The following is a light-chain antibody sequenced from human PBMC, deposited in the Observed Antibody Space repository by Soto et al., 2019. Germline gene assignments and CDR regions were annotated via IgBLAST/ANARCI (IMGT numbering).Light chain of an antibody. CDR3: FSFTPPSTHV. J-gene: IGLJ1*01. CDR1: SSDIGAYDY. Sequence: QSALTQPASLSGSPGQSITISCTGTSSDIGAYDYVSWFQQHPGKAPKLMISEVNNRPSGVSNRFSGSKSGNTAYLPISGLQVEDGAEFFCFSFTPPSTHVFGTGTKLPVL. CDR2: EVN. V-gene: IGLV2-14*01.